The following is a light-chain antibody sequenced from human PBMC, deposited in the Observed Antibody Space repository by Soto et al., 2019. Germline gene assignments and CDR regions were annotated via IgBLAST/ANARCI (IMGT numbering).Light chain of an antibody. V-gene: IGKV3-20*01. CDR1: QSVSSSY. J-gene: IGKJ4*01. CDR2: GAS. CDR3: QLYGSSPPLT. Sequence: EIVLTQSPGTLSLSPGERATLSCRASQSVSSSYLAWYQQIPGQAPRLLIYGASKRATGIPDRFSGSGSGTDFNLTIRRMEPEDFAVSYCQLYGSSPPLTFGGGTKVEIK.